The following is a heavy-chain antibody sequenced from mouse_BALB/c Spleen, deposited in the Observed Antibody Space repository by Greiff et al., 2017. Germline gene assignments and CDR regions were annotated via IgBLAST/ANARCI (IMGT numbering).Heavy chain of an antibody. J-gene: IGHJ2*01. D-gene: IGHD1-1*01. CDR2: ISYSGST. CDR1: GYSITSDYA. V-gene: IGHV3-2*02. Sequence: VQLKQSGPGLVKPSQSLSLTCTVTGYSITSDYAWNWIRQFPGNKLEWMGYISYSGSTSYNPSLKSRISITRDTSKNQFFLQLNSVTTEDTATYYCATYYYGSSYDFDYWGQGTTLTVSS. CDR3: ATYYYGSSYDFDY.